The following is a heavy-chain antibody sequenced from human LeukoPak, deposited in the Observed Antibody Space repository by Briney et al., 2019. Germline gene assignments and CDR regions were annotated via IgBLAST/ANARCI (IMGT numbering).Heavy chain of an antibody. CDR1: SGSIRNYY. Sequence: SETLSLTCTVLSGSIRNYYWSWIRQPPGKGLEWIGYIYYSGSTKYNPSLESRVTISVDTSKDQFSLKLNSVTAADTAVYYCARGLIVVASPNYFDYWGQGTLVTVSS. CDR2: IYYSGST. CDR3: ARGLIVVASPNYFDY. D-gene: IGHD2-15*01. V-gene: IGHV4-59*12. J-gene: IGHJ4*02.